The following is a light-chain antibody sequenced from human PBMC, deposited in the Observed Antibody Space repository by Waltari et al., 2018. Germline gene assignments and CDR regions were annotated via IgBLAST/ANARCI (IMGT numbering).Light chain of an antibody. CDR1: QSISSW. CDR3: QQYNSYSPYT. Sequence: DIHMTQSPSTMSASVGHRVTIPCRASQSISSWLAWYQQKPGKDPKLLIYKASSLESGVPSRFSGSGSGTEFTLTISSLQPDDFATYYCQQYNSYSPYTFGQGTKLEIK. CDR2: KAS. J-gene: IGKJ2*01. V-gene: IGKV1-5*03.